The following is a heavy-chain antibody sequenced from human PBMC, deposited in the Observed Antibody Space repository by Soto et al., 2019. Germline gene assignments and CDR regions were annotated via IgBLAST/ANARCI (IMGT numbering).Heavy chain of an antibody. CDR2: ISAYNGDT. Sequence: ASVKVSCKTSGYTFTSHGISWVRWAPGRGLEWMGWISAYNGDTKYAQRVQDRVSMTTDTSTATAYIELRSLRFDDTAVYFCARSLMISESGMDVWGQGTTVTVSS. V-gene: IGHV1-18*04. CDR3: ARSLMISESGMDV. CDR1: GYTFTSHG. J-gene: IGHJ6*02. D-gene: IGHD3-16*01.